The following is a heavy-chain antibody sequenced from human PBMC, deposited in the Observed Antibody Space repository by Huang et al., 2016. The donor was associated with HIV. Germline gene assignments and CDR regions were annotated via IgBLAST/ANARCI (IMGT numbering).Heavy chain of an antibody. V-gene: IGHV4-59*11. CDR1: GGSISTHY. Sequence: QVQLQESGPGLVKPSETLSLTCTVSGGSISTHYWSWIRQPPGKGLEWIGSIEYSGSTNYRPSLKSRVTILLDTCKNQCSLRVNSVTAADTAMYYCARDHHDFWRGYRRMYFFDHWGQGTLVTVSS. CDR2: IEYSGST. CDR3: ARDHHDFWRGYRRMYFFDH. D-gene: IGHD3-3*01. J-gene: IGHJ4*02.